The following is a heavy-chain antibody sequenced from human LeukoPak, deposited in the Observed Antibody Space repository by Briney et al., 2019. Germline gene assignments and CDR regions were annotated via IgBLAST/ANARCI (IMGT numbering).Heavy chain of an antibody. CDR1: GGSINNYH. CDR3: ARGSGANLPFDL. V-gene: IGHV4-59*01. D-gene: IGHD4/OR15-4a*01. CDR2: LYYSGST. J-gene: IGHJ2*01. Sequence: SETLSLTCTVSGGSINNYHWSWIRQPPGMGLEWIGYLYYSGSTNYNPSLKSRVTISVDTSKSQFSLRLSSVTAADTAVYYCARGSGANLPFDLWGRGTLVTVSS.